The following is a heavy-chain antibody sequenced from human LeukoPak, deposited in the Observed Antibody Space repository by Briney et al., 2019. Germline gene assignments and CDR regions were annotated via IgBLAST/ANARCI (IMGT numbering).Heavy chain of an antibody. J-gene: IGHJ5*02. V-gene: IGHV3-21*01. CDR1: GSTFSSYS. CDR3: ARDKGRGWFDP. Sequence: GGSLRLSCAASGSTFSSYSMNWVRQAPGKGLKWVSSIIIISSYIYSAGSVKARFTISRDTPKNPPYLQMNSLRAQDTPWYSFARDKGRGWFDPWGQGTLVTVSS. CDR2: IIIISSYI.